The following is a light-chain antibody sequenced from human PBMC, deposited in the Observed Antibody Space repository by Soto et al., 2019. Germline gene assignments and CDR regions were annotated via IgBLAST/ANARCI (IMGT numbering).Light chain of an antibody. CDR1: QNINSDY. CDR3: QQYHSSPIT. Sequence: EIVLTQSPGTLSLSPGERATLSCRASQNINSDYFAWYQQKPGQAPRLLIFGASNRATGIPGRFRCRGSGTEFPLTSNKPEPENFAVYYCQQYHSSPITFGQGTRLEIK. J-gene: IGKJ5*01. CDR2: GAS. V-gene: IGKV3-20*01.